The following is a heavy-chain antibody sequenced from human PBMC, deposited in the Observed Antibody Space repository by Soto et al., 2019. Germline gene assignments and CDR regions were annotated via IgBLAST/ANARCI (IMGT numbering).Heavy chain of an antibody. CDR1: GFTFSDYY. CDR2: ISSSGSTI. J-gene: IGHJ2*01. CDR3: ARDPRGANWVNWYFDL. D-gene: IGHD1-1*01. V-gene: IGHV3-11*01. Sequence: QVQLVESGGGLVKPGGSLRLSCAASGFTFSDYYMSWIRQAPGKGLEWVSYISSSGSTIYYADSVKGLFTSSRDNAKNSLYLQMNSLRAEDTAVYYCARDPRGANWVNWYFDLWGRGTLVTVSS.